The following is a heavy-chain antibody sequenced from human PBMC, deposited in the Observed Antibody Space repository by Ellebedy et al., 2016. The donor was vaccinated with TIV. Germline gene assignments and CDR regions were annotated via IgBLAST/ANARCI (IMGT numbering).Heavy chain of an antibody. CDR2: VNPGGGRT. V-gene: IGHV1-46*01. Sequence: AASVKVSCKASGFTFTSYYIHWVRQAPGQGLEWMGRVNPGGGRTKFAPNFQGRLTMTRDTSTSEVYMEVRSLRSDDTAVYYGAREGASAGADYFDYWGQGTLVIVSS. J-gene: IGHJ4*02. D-gene: IGHD1-26*01. CDR3: AREGASAGADYFDY. CDR1: GFTFTSYY.